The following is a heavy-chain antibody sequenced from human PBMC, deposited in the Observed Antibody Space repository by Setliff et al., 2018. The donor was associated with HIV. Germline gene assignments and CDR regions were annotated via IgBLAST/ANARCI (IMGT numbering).Heavy chain of an antibody. CDR3: ARDWSMTSRESNWFDP. CDR2: INPKTGDT. J-gene: IGHJ5*02. Sequence: ASVKVSCKSSGYTFTDYFMHWVRQAPGQGLEWMGRINPKTGDTKYKQKFQGRVTMTRDASINTAYMELSSLTSDDTAVYYCARDWSMTSRESNWFDPWGQGTLITVSS. D-gene: IGHD6-6*01. CDR1: GYTFTDYF. V-gene: IGHV1-2*06.